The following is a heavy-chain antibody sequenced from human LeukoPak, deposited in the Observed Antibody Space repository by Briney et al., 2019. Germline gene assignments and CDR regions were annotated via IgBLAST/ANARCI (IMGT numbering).Heavy chain of an antibody. V-gene: IGHV3-23*01. D-gene: IGHD5-12*01. Sequence: GGSLRLSCGASGFTFSSYAMSWVRQAPGKGLEGVSAISGSGGSTYYAASVKGRFTISRDNSKNTLYLQMNSLRAEATAVYYCAKGHSGYGTWGQGTLVTVSS. J-gene: IGHJ5*02. CDR3: AKGHSGYGT. CDR2: ISGSGGST. CDR1: GFTFSSYA.